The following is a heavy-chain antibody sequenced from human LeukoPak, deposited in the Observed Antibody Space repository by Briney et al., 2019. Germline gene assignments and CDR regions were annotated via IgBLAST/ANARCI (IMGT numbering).Heavy chain of an antibody. Sequence: AASVKVSCKASGYTFTGYYMHWVRQAPGQGLEWMGWINPNSGGTNYAQKFQGRVTMTRDTSISTAYMELSRLRSDDTAVYYCARVTVRGEYFDYWGQGTLVTVSS. D-gene: IGHD3-10*01. CDR2: INPNSGGT. V-gene: IGHV1-2*02. CDR3: ARVTVRGEYFDY. CDR1: GYTFTGYY. J-gene: IGHJ4*02.